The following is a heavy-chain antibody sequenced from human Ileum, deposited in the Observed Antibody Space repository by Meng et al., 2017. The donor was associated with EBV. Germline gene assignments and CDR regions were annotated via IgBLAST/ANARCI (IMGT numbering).Heavy chain of an antibody. J-gene: IGHJ4*02. CDR3: ARRPTDIDY. CDR2: IIHGGSP. Sequence: QVQLKQWGEGLLTPSETLSLTCAVNGGSLSGAYWYWIRQPPGKGPEWRGDIIHGGSPSYNPSLKSRVTISIDTSKNQLSLMLSSVTAADTAVYYCARRPTDIDYWGQGTLVTVSS. CDR1: GGSLSGAY. V-gene: IGHV4-34*12. D-gene: IGHD1-26*01.